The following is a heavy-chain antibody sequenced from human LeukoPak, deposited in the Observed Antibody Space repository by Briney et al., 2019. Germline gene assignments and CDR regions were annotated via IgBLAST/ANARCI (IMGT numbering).Heavy chain of an antibody. CDR2: IYYSGST. CDR1: GGSISSSSYY. J-gene: IGHJ4*02. D-gene: IGHD2/OR15-2a*01. Sequence: PSETLSLTCTVSGGSISSSSYYWGWIRQPPGKGLEWIGSIYYSGSTYYNPSLKSRVTISVDTSKNQFSLKLSSVTAADTAVYYCATTRAGPLSPYWGQGTLVTVSS. CDR3: ATTRAGPLSPY. V-gene: IGHV4-39*01.